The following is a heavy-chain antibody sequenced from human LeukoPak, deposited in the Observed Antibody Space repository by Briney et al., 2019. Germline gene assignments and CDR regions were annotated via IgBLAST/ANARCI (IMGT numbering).Heavy chain of an antibody. Sequence: QPGGSLRLSCAASGLTFNTYWMHWVRQAPGKGLVWLSRISPDGSGTSYADSVKGRFTISRDNAKNSLYLQMNSLRAEDTALYYCARRYYYDSSGHSNYFDYWGQGTLVTVSS. J-gene: IGHJ4*02. D-gene: IGHD3-22*01. CDR1: GLTFNTYW. CDR2: ISPDGSGT. V-gene: IGHV3-74*01. CDR3: ARRYYYDSSGHSNYFDY.